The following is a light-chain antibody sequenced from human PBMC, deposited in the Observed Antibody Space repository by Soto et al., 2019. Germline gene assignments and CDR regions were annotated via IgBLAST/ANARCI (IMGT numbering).Light chain of an antibody. CDR3: QQRSNWHIT. Sequence: ETLMTQSAATLSVSPGERATLSCRASQSVNNNLAWYQQKPGQAPRLLIYDASNRATGIPARFSGSGSGTDFTLTISSLEPEDFAVYYCQQRSNWHITFGQGTRLEIK. V-gene: IGKV3D-11*02. CDR2: DAS. CDR1: QSVNNN. J-gene: IGKJ5*01.